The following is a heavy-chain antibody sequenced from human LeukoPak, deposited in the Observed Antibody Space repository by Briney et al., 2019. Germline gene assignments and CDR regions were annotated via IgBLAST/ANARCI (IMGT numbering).Heavy chain of an antibody. CDR1: GFTFDDYA. CDR3: AKGYDYVWGSYRYSYGMDV. J-gene: IGHJ6*02. CDR2: ISWNSGSI. V-gene: IGHV3-9*01. Sequence: GGSLRLSCAASGFTFDDYAMHWVRQAPGKGLEWVSGISWNSGSIGYADSVKGRFTISRDNSKNTLYLQMNSLRAEDTAVYYCAKGYDYVWGSYRYSYGMDVWGQGTTVTVSS. D-gene: IGHD3-16*02.